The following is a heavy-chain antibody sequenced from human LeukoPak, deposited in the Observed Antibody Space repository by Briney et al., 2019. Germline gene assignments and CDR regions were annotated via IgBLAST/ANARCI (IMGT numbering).Heavy chain of an antibody. J-gene: IGHJ4*02. CDR2: IIPIFGTA. CDR3: AREIGIAVAGNFDY. Sequence: SVKVSCKASGGTFSSYAISWVRQAPGQGLEWMGGIIPIFGTANYAQKFQGRVTITADESTSTAYMELSSLRSEDTAVYYCAREIGIAVAGNFDYWGQGTLVTVSS. V-gene: IGHV1-69*01. D-gene: IGHD6-19*01. CDR1: GGTFSSYA.